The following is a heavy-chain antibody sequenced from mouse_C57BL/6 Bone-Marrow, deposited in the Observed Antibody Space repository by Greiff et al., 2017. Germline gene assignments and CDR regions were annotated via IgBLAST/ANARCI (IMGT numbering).Heavy chain of an antibody. J-gene: IGHJ4*01. D-gene: IGHD2-3*01. CDR2: IYPGSGNT. CDR1: GYTFTDYY. CDR3: AKGGLLYYYAMDY. Sequence: QVQLQQSGAELVRPGASVKLSCKASGYTFTDYYINWVKQRPGQGLEWIARIYPGSGNTYYNEKFKGKATLTAEKSSSTAYMQLSSLTSEDSAVYFCAKGGLLYYYAMDYWGQGTSVTVSS. V-gene: IGHV1-76*01.